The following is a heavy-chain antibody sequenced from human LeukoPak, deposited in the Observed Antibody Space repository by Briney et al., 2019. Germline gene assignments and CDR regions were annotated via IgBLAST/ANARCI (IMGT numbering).Heavy chain of an antibody. CDR3: AKGDAAGYYYHFMDV. CDR1: GLTFDDYA. Sequence: PGRSLRLSCAASGLTFDDYAMHWVRQAPGKGLEWVSGISWNSGSIGYADSVKGRFTISRDNAKNSLYLQMNSLRAEDTALYYCAKGDAAGYYYHFMDVWGQGTTVTVSS. D-gene: IGHD6-13*01. J-gene: IGHJ6*02. CDR2: ISWNSGSI. V-gene: IGHV3-9*01.